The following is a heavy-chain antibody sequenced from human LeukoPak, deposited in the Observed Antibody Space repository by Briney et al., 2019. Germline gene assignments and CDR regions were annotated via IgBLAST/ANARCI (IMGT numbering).Heavy chain of an antibody. CDR3: AKTAERGYSDY. CDR2: IIPILGIA. V-gene: IGHV1-69*02. CDR1: GGTFSSYT. J-gene: IGHJ4*02. D-gene: IGHD5-18*01. Sequence: SVKVSCKASGGTFSSYTIIWVRQAPGQGLEWMGRIIPILGIANYAQKFQGRVTITADKSTSTAYMELSSLRSEDTAVYYCAKTAERGYSDYWGQGALVTVSS.